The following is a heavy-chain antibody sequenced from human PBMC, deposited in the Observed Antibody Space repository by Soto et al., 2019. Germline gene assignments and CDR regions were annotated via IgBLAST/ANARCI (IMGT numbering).Heavy chain of an antibody. J-gene: IGHJ4*02. D-gene: IGHD2-21*02. Sequence: SETLSLTCAVYGGSLSGYYWSWIRQPPGKGLEWIGEINHSGSTNYNPSLKSRVTISVDTSKNQFSLKLSSVTAADTTVYYCARATGIILTTFTWDKPKRLDCRAQRTLDTGSS. CDR2: INHSGST. CDR1: GGSLSGYY. CDR3: ARATGIILTTFTWDKPKRLDC. V-gene: IGHV4-34*01.